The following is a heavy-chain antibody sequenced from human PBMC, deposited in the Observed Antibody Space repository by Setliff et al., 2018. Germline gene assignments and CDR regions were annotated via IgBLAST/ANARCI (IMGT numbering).Heavy chain of an antibody. V-gene: IGHV1-2*04. D-gene: IGHD2-2*01. CDR2: ISPNSGGT. CDR1: GYTFTGYY. J-gene: IGHJ6*01. Sequence: ASVTVSCKASGYTFTGYYLHWVRQAPGQGLEWMGWISPNSGGTNYAKKFQGWVTMTRETSISTAYMELSRLRSDGTAVYYYATGHCSSTSCYEDYYGIDVWG. CDR3: ATGHCSSTSCYEDYYGIDV.